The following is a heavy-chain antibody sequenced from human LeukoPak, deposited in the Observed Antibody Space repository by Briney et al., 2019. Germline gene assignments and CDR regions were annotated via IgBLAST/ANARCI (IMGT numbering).Heavy chain of an antibody. J-gene: IGHJ3*02. CDR1: GGSFSSSY. Sequence: SETLSLTCIVSGGSFSSSYWSWIRQPPGKGLEWIAYIYSNGNTNSNPSLKSRVTIAADTSQSQFSLKLSSVTAADTAVYYCARGLVGLTPHAGVFQIWGQGTKVTVSS. V-gene: IGHV4-59*01. D-gene: IGHD1-26*01. CDR2: IYSNGNT. CDR3: ARGLVGLTPHAGVFQI.